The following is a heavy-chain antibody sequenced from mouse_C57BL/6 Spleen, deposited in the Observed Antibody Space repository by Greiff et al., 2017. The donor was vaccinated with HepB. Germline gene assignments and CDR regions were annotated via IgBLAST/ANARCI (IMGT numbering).Heavy chain of an antibody. V-gene: IGHV1-18*01. J-gene: IGHJ1*03. Sequence: EVQGVESGPELVKPGASVKIPCKASGYTFTDYNMDWVKQSHGKSLEWIGDINPNNGGTIYNQKFKGKATLTVDKSSSTAYMELRSLTSEDTAVYYCARRGGNYYWYFDVWGTGTTVTVSS. CDR2: INPNNGGT. CDR3: ARRGGNYYWYFDV. CDR1: GYTFTDYN. D-gene: IGHD2-1*01.